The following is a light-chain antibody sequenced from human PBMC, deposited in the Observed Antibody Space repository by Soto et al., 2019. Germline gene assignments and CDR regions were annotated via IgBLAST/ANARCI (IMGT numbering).Light chain of an antibody. CDR3: AAWDDGLNGYV. CDR2: SSN. V-gene: IGLV1-44*01. CDR1: SSNIGSNP. J-gene: IGLJ1*01. Sequence: QSVLTQPPSASGTPGQRVTISCFGRSSNIGSNPVNWYQQLPGTAPKLLIYSSNQRPSGVPDRFSGSKSGTSASLAISGLQSEDEADYYCAAWDDGLNGYVFGPGTKLTVL.